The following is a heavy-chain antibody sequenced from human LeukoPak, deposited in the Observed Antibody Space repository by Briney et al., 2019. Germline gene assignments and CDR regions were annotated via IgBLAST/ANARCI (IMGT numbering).Heavy chain of an antibody. CDR1: GFTFSSYS. CDR2: ISSSSSYI. Sequence: GGSLRLSCAVSGFTFSSYSMNWVRQAPGKGLEWVSSISSSSSYIYYADSVKGRFTISRDNAKNSLYLQMNSLRAEDTAVYYCARDSVAGGDYWGQGTLVTVSS. D-gene: IGHD6-19*01. J-gene: IGHJ4*02. V-gene: IGHV3-21*01. CDR3: ARDSVAGGDY.